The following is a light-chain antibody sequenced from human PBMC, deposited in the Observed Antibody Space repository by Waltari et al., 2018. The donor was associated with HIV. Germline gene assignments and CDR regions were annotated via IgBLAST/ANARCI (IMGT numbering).Light chain of an antibody. V-gene: IGLV1-36*01. CDR1: SSNIGNNA. J-gene: IGLJ1*01. CDR3: AAWDDSLNGYV. CDR2: FDD. Sequence: QSVLTQPPPVSEAPRQRVTIPCSGSSSNIGNNAVNWYQQVPGNAPKLLIYFDDLLSSGVSDRFSGSKSGTSASLAIRGLQSEDEADYYCAAWDDSLNGYVFGSGTKVTVL.